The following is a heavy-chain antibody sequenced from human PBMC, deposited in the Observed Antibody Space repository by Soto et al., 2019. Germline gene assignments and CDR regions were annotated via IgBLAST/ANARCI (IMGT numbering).Heavy chain of an antibody. Sequence: GESLKISCXGSGYSFITHWIAWVRQMPGEGLEWMGIINPADSDIRYSPSFQGQVTISVDKSINTAYLQWSSLKASDTATYYCTRPQSSGWYDFWGQGTLVTVSS. CDR2: INPADSDI. CDR1: GYSFITHW. CDR3: TRPQSSGWYDF. V-gene: IGHV5-51*01. J-gene: IGHJ5*01. D-gene: IGHD3-22*01.